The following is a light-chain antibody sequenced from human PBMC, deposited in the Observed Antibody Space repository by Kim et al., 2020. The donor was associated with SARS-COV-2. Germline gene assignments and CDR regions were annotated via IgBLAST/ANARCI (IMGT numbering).Light chain of an antibody. CDR1: SLSSYY. CDR3: NSRDSSGNHWV. V-gene: IGLV3-19*01. J-gene: IGLJ3*02. CDR2: GKN. Sequence: LGHTVRITCQGDSLSSYYASWYQQKPGQAPVLVIYGKNNRPSGIPDRFSGSSSGNTASLTITGAQAEDEADYYCNSRDSSGNHWVFGGGTKLTVL.